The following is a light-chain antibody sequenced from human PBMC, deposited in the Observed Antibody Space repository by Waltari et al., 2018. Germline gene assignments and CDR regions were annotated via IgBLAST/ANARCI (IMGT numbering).Light chain of an antibody. J-gene: IGKJ1*01. CDR3: PNHERLPAV. Sequence: IVLTQSPGTLSLSPGESATLSCRASQSISRYLAWYQQKPGQAPRLLIYAASSMATGIPDRFSGSESGTDFSLTISRLEPEDVAVYFCPNHERLPAVFGQGTKVEIK. CDR2: AAS. CDR1: QSISRY. V-gene: IGKV3-20*01.